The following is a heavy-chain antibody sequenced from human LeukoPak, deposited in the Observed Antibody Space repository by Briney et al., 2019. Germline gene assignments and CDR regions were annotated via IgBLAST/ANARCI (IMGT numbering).Heavy chain of an antibody. D-gene: IGHD3-3*01. CDR1: GHNFTSQW. Sequence: GESLKISCKGSGHNFTSQWIAWVRQLPGKGLEWMGIIFPDDSDIRVSPSFQGQVTLSADKSINTAYLQWASLKASDSAIYYCARLLMEGRRNYSYYMDVWGEGTTVTVSS. CDR3: ARLLMEGRRNYSYYMDV. CDR2: IFPDDSDI. J-gene: IGHJ6*03. V-gene: IGHV5-51*01.